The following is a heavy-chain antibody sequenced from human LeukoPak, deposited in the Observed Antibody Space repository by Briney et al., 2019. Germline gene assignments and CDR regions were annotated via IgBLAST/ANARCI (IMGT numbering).Heavy chain of an antibody. CDR3: AKEWGGGWSSFDY. CDR2: ISYDGSNK. D-gene: IGHD6-19*01. J-gene: IGHJ4*02. Sequence: GSSLRLSCAASGFTFSSYCMHWVRQAPGKGLEWMAVISYDGSNKYYADYVKGRFTISRDNPKTTLHLQMHSLRAEDTAVYHCAKEWGGGWSSFDYWGQGTLVTVSS. CDR1: GFTFSSYC. V-gene: IGHV3-30*18.